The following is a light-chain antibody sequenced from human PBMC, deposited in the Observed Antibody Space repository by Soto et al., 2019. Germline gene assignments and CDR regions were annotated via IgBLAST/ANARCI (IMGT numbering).Light chain of an antibody. V-gene: IGLV2-14*01. CDR1: SSDVGNYNY. CDR2: EVS. J-gene: IGLJ1*01. Sequence: QSVLTQPASVSGSPGQSITISCPGTSSDVGNYNYVSWYQQHPGKAPKLMIYEVSNRPSGVSNRFSGSKSGNTASLTISGLQAEDEADYYCSSYTTSSTLYVFGTGTKVTVL. CDR3: SSYTTSSTLYV.